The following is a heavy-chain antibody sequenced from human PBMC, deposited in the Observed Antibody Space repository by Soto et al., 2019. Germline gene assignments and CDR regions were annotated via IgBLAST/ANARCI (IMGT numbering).Heavy chain of an antibody. CDR1: GFTFRNYA. CDR3: AKKAAYCGGDCYSLFDY. J-gene: IGHJ4*02. V-gene: IGHV3-23*01. Sequence: EVPLLESGGGLVQPGGSLRLSCAASGFTFRNYAMSWVRQAPGKGLEWVSTITFSGANINYTDSVKGRFSISRDNSKNTLFLQMNSLRAEDTAVYYCAKKAAYCGGDCYSLFDYWGQGTLVTVSS. D-gene: IGHD2-21*02. CDR2: ITFSGANI.